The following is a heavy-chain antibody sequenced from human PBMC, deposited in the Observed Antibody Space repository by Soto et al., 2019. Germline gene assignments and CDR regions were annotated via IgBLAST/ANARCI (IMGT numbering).Heavy chain of an antibody. CDR3: AREPTYYYDSSGSGTDY. CDR1: GFTFSSYS. J-gene: IGHJ4*02. CDR2: ISSSSSYI. V-gene: IGHV3-21*01. Sequence: EVQLVESGGGLVKPGGSLRLSCAASGFTFSSYSMNWVRQAPGKGLEWVSSISSSSSYIYYADSVKGRFTISRDNAKNSLYLQMNSLRAEDTAVYYCAREPTYYYDSSGSGTDYWGQGTLVTVSS. D-gene: IGHD3-22*01.